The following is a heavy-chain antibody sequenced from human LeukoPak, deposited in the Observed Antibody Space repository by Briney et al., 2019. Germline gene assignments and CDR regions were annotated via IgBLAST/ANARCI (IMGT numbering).Heavy chain of an antibody. J-gene: IGHJ4*02. CDR3: AKADQEVYYDRSGHFDY. D-gene: IGHD3-22*01. V-gene: IGHV3-9*01. CDR2: ISWNSGSI. Sequence: GGSLRLSCAASGFTFDDYAMPWVRQAPGKDLEWVSGISWNSGSIGYADSVKGRFTISRDNAKNSLYLQMNSLRAEDTALYYCAKADQEVYYDRSGHFDYWGQGTLVTVSS. CDR1: GFTFDDYA.